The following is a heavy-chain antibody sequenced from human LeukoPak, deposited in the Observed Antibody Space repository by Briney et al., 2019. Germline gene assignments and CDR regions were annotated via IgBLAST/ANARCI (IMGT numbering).Heavy chain of an antibody. J-gene: IGHJ1*01. CDR3: ARDRYCSGGSCYSPSLTGYFQH. D-gene: IGHD2-15*01. V-gene: IGHV3-30*03. Sequence: GRSLRLSCAASGFTFSSYGMHWVRQAPGKGLEWVALISYDGSNKYYADSVKGRFTISRDNSKNTLYLQMNSLRAEDTAVYYCARDRYCSGGSCYSPSLTGYFQHWGQGTLVTVSS. CDR1: GFTFSSYG. CDR2: ISYDGSNK.